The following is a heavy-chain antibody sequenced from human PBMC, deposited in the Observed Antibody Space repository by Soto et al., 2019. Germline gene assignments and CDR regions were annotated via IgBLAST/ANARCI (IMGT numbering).Heavy chain of an antibody. CDR2: IVVGSGNT. Sequence: SVKVSCKASGFTFTSSAVQWVRQARGQRLEWIGWIVVGSGNTNYAQKFQERVTITRDMSTSTAYMELSSLRSEDTTVCYCAADAVWAGDYYYYGMDVWGQGTTVTVSS. D-gene: IGHD3-16*01. CDR1: GFTFTSSA. CDR3: AADAVWAGDYYYYGMDV. J-gene: IGHJ6*02. V-gene: IGHV1-58*01.